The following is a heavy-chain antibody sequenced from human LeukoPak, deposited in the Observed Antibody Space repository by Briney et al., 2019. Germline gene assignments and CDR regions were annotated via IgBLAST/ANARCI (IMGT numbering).Heavy chain of an antibody. V-gene: IGHV3-66*01. CDR3: ARDSFERYYGMDV. CDR2: IYSGGST. Sequence: PGGSLRLSCAASGFTVSSNYMSWVRQAPGKGLEWVSVIYSGGSTYYADSVKGRFTISRDNSKNTLYLQMNSLRAEDTAVYYCARDSFERYYGMDVWGQGTTVTVSS. J-gene: IGHJ6*02. D-gene: IGHD3-9*01. CDR1: GFTVSSNY.